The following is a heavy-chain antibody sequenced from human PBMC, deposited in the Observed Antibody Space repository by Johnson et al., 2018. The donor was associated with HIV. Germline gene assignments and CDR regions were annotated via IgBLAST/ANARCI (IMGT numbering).Heavy chain of an antibody. CDR1: GFTFSDHY. D-gene: IGHD3-16*01. V-gene: IGHV3-72*01. CDR3: ARADGLGGDRAFDI. Sequence: MQLVESGGGLVQPGGSLRLSCAASGFTFSDHYMDWVRQAPGKGLEWVGRTRNKANSYTTEYAASVKGRFTISRDDSKNSLYLQMNSLRAEDTALYYCARADGLGGDRAFDIWGQGTMVTVSS. CDR2: TRNKANSYTT. J-gene: IGHJ3*02.